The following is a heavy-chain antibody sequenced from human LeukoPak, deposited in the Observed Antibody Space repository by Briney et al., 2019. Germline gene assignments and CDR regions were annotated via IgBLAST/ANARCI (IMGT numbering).Heavy chain of an antibody. CDR1: GDTFTDYA. D-gene: IGHD2-15*01. J-gene: IGHJ6*02. V-gene: IGHV1-69*04. CDR2: VIPILGTA. CDR3: ARDGWMDV. Sequence: SVRVSCKASGDTFTDYAISWVRQAPGQGLEWVGRVIPILGTANYAQRFQGRVTIIADKSTSTVYMELSSLTSEDTAMYYCARDGWMDVWGQGTTVTVSS.